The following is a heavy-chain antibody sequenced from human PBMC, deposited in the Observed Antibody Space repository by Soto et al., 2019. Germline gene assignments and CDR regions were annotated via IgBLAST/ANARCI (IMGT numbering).Heavy chain of an antibody. Sequence: EVPLVESGGGLIQPVGSLRLVCAASGLSVTANYMTWVRQAPGKGLEWLSIIYRGGGTYYADSLKGRAIISRDGSRNMVFLQMNSLTAEDAGVYYCARRDDSETFDIWGRGTVVNVSS. CDR1: GLSVTANY. V-gene: IGHV3-53*01. CDR3: ARRDDSETFDI. J-gene: IGHJ3*02. D-gene: IGHD5-18*01. CDR2: IYRGGGT.